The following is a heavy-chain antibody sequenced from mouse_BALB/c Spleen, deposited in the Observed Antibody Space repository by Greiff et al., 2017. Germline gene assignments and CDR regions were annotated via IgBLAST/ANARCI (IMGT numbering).Heavy chain of an antibody. Sequence: DVKLVESGGGLVKPGGSLKLSCAASGFTFSSYAMSWVRQTPEKRLEWVASISSGGSTYYPDSVKGRFTISRDNARNILYLQMSSLRSEDTAMYYCARGGPIYYGNYGGGHYYAMDYWGQGTSVTVSS. CDR3: ARGGPIYYGNYGGGHYYAMDY. CDR2: ISSGGST. V-gene: IGHV5-6-5*01. CDR1: GFTFSSYA. J-gene: IGHJ4*01. D-gene: IGHD2-1*01.